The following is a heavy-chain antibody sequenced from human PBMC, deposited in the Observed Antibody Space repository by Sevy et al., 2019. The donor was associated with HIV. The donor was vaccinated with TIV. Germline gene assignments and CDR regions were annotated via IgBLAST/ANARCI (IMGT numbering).Heavy chain of an antibody. CDR2: ISSSSYI. CDR1: GFTFSSYS. V-gene: IGHV3-21*01. J-gene: IGHJ4*02. CDR3: ARRAYCGGDCSPNFDY. Sequence: GGSLRLSCAASGFTFSSYSMNWVRQAPGKGLEWVSSISSSSYIYYADPVNGRFTISRDNAKNSLYLQMNSLRAEDTAVYYCARRAYCGGDCSPNFDYWGQGTLVTVSS. D-gene: IGHD2-21*02.